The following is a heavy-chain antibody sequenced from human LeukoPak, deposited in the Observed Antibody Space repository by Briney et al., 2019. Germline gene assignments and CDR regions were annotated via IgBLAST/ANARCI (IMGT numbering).Heavy chain of an antibody. J-gene: IGHJ5*02. CDR3: ASPDYYGPGSYQFDP. CDR1: SYTFTGYY. V-gene: IGHV1-2*02. Sequence: ASVKVSCKASSYTFTGYYMHWVRQAPGQGLEWMGWINPNSGGTKYAQKFLGRVTMTTDTSIRTAYMELSSLTSDDTAVYYCASPDYYGPGSYQFDPWGQGTLVTVSS. CDR2: INPNSGGT. D-gene: IGHD3-10*01.